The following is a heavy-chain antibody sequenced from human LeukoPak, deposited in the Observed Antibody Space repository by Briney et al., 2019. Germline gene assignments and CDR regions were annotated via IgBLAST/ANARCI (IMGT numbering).Heavy chain of an antibody. J-gene: IGHJ4*02. V-gene: IGHV3-48*03. CDR3: ARHFSGVTGYTYGRGIDY. D-gene: IGHD5-18*01. CDR1: GFTFSSYE. Sequence: GGSLRLSCAASGFTFSSYEMNWVRQAPGKGLEWVSYISSSGSTIYYADSVKGRFTISRDNAKTSLYLQMNSLRAEDTAVYYCARHFSGVTGYTYGRGIDYWGQGTLVTVSS. CDR2: ISSSGSTI.